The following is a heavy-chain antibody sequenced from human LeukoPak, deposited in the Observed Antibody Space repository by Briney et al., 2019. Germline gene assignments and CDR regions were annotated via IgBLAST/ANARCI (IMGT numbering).Heavy chain of an antibody. J-gene: IGHJ3*02. CDR2: IYHSGST. CDR3: ARHYYDSSGPAFDI. Sequence: SETLSLTCAASGYSISSGYYWGWIRQPPGKGLEWIGSIYHSGSTYYNPSLKSRVTISVDTSKNQFSLKLSSVTAADTAVYYCARHYYDSSGPAFDIWGQGTMVTVSS. D-gene: IGHD3-22*01. V-gene: IGHV4-38-2*01. CDR1: GYSISSGYY.